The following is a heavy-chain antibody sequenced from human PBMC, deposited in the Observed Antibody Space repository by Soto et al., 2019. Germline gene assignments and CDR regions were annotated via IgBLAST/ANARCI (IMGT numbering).Heavy chain of an antibody. V-gene: IGHV1-69*12. D-gene: IGHD1-7*01. Sequence: QVQPVQSGAEVKKPGSSVKVSRKASGGTFSSYAISWVRQAPGQGLEWMGGIIPIFGTANYAQKFQGRVTITADESTSTAYMELSSLRSEDTAVYYCASHGITGTWVYYYGMDVWGQGTTVTVSS. CDR1: GGTFSSYA. J-gene: IGHJ6*02. CDR2: IIPIFGTA. CDR3: ASHGITGTWVYYYGMDV.